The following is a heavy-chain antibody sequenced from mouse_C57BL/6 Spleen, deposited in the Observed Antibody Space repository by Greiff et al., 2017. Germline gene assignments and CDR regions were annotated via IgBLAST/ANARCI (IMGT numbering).Heavy chain of an antibody. J-gene: IGHJ2*03. Sequence: QVQLQQPGAELVKPGASVKLSCKASGYTFTSYWMHWVKQRPGQGLEWIGMIHPKSGSTNYNEKFKSKATLTVDKSSSTAYMQLISLTSEDSAVYYCTHPYYGSRSFGYWGQGTRLTVSS. CDR2: IHPKSGST. D-gene: IGHD1-1*01. V-gene: IGHV1-64*01. CDR1: GYTFTSYW. CDR3: THPYYGSRSFGY.